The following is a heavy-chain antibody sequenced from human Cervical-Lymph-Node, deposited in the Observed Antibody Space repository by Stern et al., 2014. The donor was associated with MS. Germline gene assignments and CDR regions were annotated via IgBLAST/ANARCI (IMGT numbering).Heavy chain of an antibody. J-gene: IGHJ4*02. CDR1: GFTFSSYA. Sequence: VQLVESGGGVVQPGTSLRLSCTVSGFTFSSYAFHWVRQAPGKGLEWVAVISAVGGNKYYAESVKGRITISRDNSKNTLYAEMNSLRVEDSAVYYCARRPKGGAIDHWGQGTLVIVSS. V-gene: IGHV3-30-3*01. CDR3: ARRPKGGAIDH. CDR2: ISAVGGNK. D-gene: IGHD4/OR15-4a*01.